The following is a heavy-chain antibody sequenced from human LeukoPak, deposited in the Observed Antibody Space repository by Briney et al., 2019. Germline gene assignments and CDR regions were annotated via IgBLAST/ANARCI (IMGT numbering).Heavy chain of an antibody. CDR1: GFTFNTYW. CDR3: ARDAGQITLIVVVTFFDY. CDR2: INADGSST. D-gene: IGHD3-22*01. V-gene: IGHV3-74*01. J-gene: IGHJ4*02. Sequence: GGSLRLSCAASGFTFNTYWMHWVRQAPGKGLVWVSSINADGSSTSYADSMKGRFTISRDNAKNTLYLQMNSLRAEDTAVYYCARDAGQITLIVVVTFFDYWGQGTLVTVSS.